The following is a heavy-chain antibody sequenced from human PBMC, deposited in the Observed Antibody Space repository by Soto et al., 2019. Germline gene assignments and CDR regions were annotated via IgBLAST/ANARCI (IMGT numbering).Heavy chain of an antibody. CDR3: ARASGIAVPGPFDS. D-gene: IGHD6-19*01. CDR1: GFTFSSYA. V-gene: IGHV3-23*01. Sequence: GGSLRLSCVVSGFTFSSYAMNWVRQAPGKGLEWVSAISGSGGSTYYTDSVKGRFTISRDNSKNTLSLQMNRLRAEDTAVYYCARASGIAVPGPFDSWGQGNLVTVSS. J-gene: IGHJ4*02. CDR2: ISGSGGST.